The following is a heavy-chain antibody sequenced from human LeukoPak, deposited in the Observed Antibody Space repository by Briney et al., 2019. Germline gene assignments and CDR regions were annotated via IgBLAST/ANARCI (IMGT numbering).Heavy chain of an antibody. CDR2: IGGGGGGT. Sequence: GGSLRLSCAASGFTFSSYAMNWVRQAPGKGLEWVSAIGGGGGGTYYADSVKGRFTISRDNSKDTLYLQMNSLRAEDTAVYYCAKDEIGAVAGLLDYWGQGILVTVSS. V-gene: IGHV3-23*01. D-gene: IGHD6-19*01. J-gene: IGHJ4*02. CDR3: AKDEIGAVAGLLDY. CDR1: GFTFSSYA.